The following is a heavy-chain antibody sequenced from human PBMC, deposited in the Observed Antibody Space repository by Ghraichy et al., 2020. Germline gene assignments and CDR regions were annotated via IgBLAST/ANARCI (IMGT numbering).Heavy chain of an antibody. CDR3: ARENANWSGLGY. CDR1: GFTLSSSG. J-gene: IGHJ4*02. V-gene: IGHV3-33*01. D-gene: IGHD1-20*01. Sequence: GESLNISCAASGFTLSSSGMHWVRQAPGKGLEWVAVIWYDGSNTYYADSVKGRFTISRDISKNTLYLQMDSLRAEDRAVYYCARENANWSGLGYWGQGTLLTVSS. CDR2: IWYDGSNT.